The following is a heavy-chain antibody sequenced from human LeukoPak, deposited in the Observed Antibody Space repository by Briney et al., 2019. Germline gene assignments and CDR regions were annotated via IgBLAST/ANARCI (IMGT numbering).Heavy chain of an antibody. CDR3: ARVIVQAGDAFDI. Sequence: PGGSLRLSCAASGFTFSSYAMSWVRQAPGKGLEWVSAVSGSGGSTYYADSVKGRFTISRDNSKNTLYLQMNSLRAEDTAVYYCARVIVQAGDAFDIWGQGTMVTVSS. CDR1: GFTFSSYA. J-gene: IGHJ3*02. D-gene: IGHD3-16*02. V-gene: IGHV3-23*01. CDR2: VSGSGGST.